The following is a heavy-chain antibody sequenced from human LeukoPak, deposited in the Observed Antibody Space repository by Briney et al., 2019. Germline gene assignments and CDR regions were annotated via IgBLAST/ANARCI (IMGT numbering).Heavy chain of an antibody. D-gene: IGHD1-1*01. CDR2: ISGSGGST. V-gene: IGHV3-23*01. J-gene: IGHJ4*02. CDR1: GFTFSSYG. Sequence: GGTLRLSCAASGFTFSSYGMSWVRQAPGKGLEWVSAISGSGGSTYYADSVKGRFTISRDNSKNTLYLQMNSLRAEDTAVYYCAKNPRGTGYFDYWGQGTLVTVSS. CDR3: AKNPRGTGYFDY.